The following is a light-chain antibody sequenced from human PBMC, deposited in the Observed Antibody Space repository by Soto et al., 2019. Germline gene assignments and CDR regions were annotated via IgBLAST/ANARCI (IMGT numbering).Light chain of an antibody. V-gene: IGKV3-20*01. CDR2: GAS. J-gene: IGKJ1*01. Sequence: EIVLTQSPGTLSLSPGERATLSCRASQSVSNNYLAWYQQKTGQAPRLLIYGASNRATGIPDRFSGSGSGTDFTITISRLEHEDFSVYYCQQYGSSGTFGQGTKVEIK. CDR1: QSVSNNY. CDR3: QQYGSSGT.